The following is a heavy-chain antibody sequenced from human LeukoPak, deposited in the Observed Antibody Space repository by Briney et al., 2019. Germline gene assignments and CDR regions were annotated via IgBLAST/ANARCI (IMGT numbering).Heavy chain of an antibody. V-gene: IGHV3-23*01. CDR3: AKGVANYYDSSGSFDY. CDR2: ISGSGGST. Sequence: GGSLRLSCAASGFTFSSYAMSWVRQAPGKGLAWVSAISGSGGSTYYADSVKGRFTISRDNSKNTLYLQMNSLRAEDTAVYYCAKGVANYYDSSGSFDYWGLGTLVTVSS. J-gene: IGHJ4*02. CDR1: GFTFSSYA. D-gene: IGHD3-22*01.